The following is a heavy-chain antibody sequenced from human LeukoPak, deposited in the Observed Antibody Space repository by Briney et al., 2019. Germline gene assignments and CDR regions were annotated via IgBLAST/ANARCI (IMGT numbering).Heavy chain of an antibody. CDR2: IYYSGST. CDR3: ARDGARRKNYYYYMDV. J-gene: IGHJ6*03. Sequence: SETLSLTCTVSGGSISSYYWSWIRQPPGKGLEWIGYIYYSGSTNYNPSLKSRVTISVDTSKNQFSLKLSSVTAADTAVYYCARDGARRKNYYYYMDVWGKGTTVTVSS. V-gene: IGHV4-59*12. CDR1: GGSISSYY. D-gene: IGHD1-14*01.